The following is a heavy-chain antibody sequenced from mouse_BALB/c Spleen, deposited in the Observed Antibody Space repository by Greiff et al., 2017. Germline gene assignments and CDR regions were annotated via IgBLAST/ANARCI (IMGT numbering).Heavy chain of an antibody. CDR1: GYTFTAYA. CDR2: IIIYYGDA. D-gene: IGHD2-1*01. CDR3: AREDYDG. J-gene: IGHJ3*01. V-gene: IGHV1S137*01. Sequence: VQLQQSGAELLRPGVSVKISCKGSGYTFTAYAMHWVKQSLARSLEWIGVIIIYYGDASYNQKFKGKATMTEDKSSSPAYMERARLTSEDSAIYYCAREDYDGWGEGTMVTVSA.